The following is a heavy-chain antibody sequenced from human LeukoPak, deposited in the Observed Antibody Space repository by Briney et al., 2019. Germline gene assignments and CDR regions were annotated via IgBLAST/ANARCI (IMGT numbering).Heavy chain of an antibody. CDR1: GSTFSSYA. D-gene: IGHD3-22*01. J-gene: IGHJ4*02. CDR3: ARDRYYDSSGPGGAFDY. V-gene: IGHV3-30*04. Sequence: WGSLRPSCAASGSTFSSYAMHWGRQAPGKGLEWGAVISYDGSNKYYAAPVKGRFTISRDNSKNTLYLQMNSLRAEDTAVYYCARDRYYDSSGPGGAFDYWRKGTLVSVSS. CDR2: ISYDGSNK.